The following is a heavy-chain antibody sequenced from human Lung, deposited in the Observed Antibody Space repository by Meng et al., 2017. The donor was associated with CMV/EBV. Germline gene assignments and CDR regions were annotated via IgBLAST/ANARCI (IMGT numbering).Heavy chain of an antibody. CDR3: ARLTGTVYVHWFDS. CDR1: GGSFSGSY. J-gene: IGHJ5*01. Sequence: SETLSLXCAVYGGSFSGSYWHWIRQPPGMGLEWIGEIDGTGRTKYSPSLNSRVTILLDTSKKQFSLELSSVTAADTAVYYCARLTGTVYVHWFDSWGQGTLVTSPQ. CDR2: IDGTGRT. D-gene: IGHD1-7*01. V-gene: IGHV4-34*01.